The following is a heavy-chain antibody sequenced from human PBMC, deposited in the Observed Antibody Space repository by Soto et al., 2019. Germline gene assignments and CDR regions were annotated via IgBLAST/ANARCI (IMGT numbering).Heavy chain of an antibody. CDR2: ISGSGAAT. Sequence: GGSLRLSCAASGFIFSNYAMSWVRQAPGRGLEWVSAISGSGAATYYPDSVKGRFTISRDNSKNTLYLQMNNLRADDTAVYYCTKGGIPRRYNIPKVDFDYWGQGSLVTVSS. J-gene: IGHJ4*02. CDR1: GFIFSNYA. V-gene: IGHV3-23*01. D-gene: IGHD1-1*01. CDR3: TKGGIPRRYNIPKVDFDY.